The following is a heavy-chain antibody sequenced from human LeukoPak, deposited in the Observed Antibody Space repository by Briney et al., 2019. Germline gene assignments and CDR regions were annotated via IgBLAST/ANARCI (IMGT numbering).Heavy chain of an antibody. CDR2: ISDSGGS. V-gene: IGHV4-61*01. J-gene: IGHJ4*02. D-gene: IGHD6-25*01. CDR1: GGSVSSGISY. CDR3: ATEGLGSGRWFDY. Sequence: SETLSLTCSVSGGSVSSGISYWSWIRQPPGEGLEWIAYISDSGGSDYNPSLKSRVTMSVDTSDKQFSLRLNSVTAADTAVYYCATEGLGSGRWFDYWGQGTLVTVSS.